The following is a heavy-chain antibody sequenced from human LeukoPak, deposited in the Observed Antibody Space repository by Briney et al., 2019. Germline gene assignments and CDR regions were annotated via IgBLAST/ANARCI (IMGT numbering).Heavy chain of an antibody. D-gene: IGHD3-16*01. CDR2: INPNSGGS. CDR1: GYTFTGYY. CDR3: ARDWGHSDAFDI. J-gene: IGHJ3*02. V-gene: IGHV1-2*02. Sequence: ASVKDTCKASGYTFTGYYMHWVRQAPGQGLEWMGWINPNSGGSNYAQKFQGRVTLTRDTSISTAYMELSRLRSDDTAVYYCARDWGHSDAFDIWGQGAMGTVSS.